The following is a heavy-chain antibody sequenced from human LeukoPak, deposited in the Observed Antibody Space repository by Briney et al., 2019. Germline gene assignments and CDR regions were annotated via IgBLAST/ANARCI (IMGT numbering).Heavy chain of an antibody. J-gene: IGHJ4*02. Sequence: SETLSLTCAVSGGSFSGYYWTWIRQPPGKGLEWIGEINHSGSANYNPSLMSRVTISLDTSKNHFSLNLSSVTAADTAVYYCARGRRYYYGSGTSLADYWGQGTLVTVSS. V-gene: IGHV4-34*01. D-gene: IGHD3-10*01. CDR3: ARGRRYYYGSGTSLADY. CDR1: GGSFSGYY. CDR2: INHSGSA.